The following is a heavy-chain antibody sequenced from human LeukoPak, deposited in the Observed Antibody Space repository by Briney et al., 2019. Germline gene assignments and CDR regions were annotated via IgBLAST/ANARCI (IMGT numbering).Heavy chain of an antibody. CDR1: GFTFSSYS. CDR3: ARDRTCYDSSGYRNNFDY. V-gene: IGHV3-48*04. J-gene: IGHJ4*02. CDR2: ISSGGSTI. D-gene: IGHD3-22*01. Sequence: GGSLRLSCAASGFTFSSYSMNWVRQAPGKGLEWVSYISSGGSTIHYADSVKGRFTISRDNAKNSLYLQMNRLRAEDTAVYYCARDRTCYDSSGYRNNFDYWGQGTLVTVSS.